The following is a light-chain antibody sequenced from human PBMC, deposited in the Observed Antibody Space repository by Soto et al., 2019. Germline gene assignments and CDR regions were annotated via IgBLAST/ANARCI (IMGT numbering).Light chain of an antibody. CDR3: SSYASYAGSGTFVV. CDR2: EVS. J-gene: IGLJ2*01. V-gene: IGLV2-23*02. CDR1: SSDVGSYNL. Sequence: QSVLTQPASVSGSPGQSIAISCTGSSSDVGSYNLISWYQQHPGRAPKFIIYEVSKRPSGVSDRFSGSKSGNTASLTISGLQPEDEADYYCSSYASYAGSGTFVVFGGGTKLTVL.